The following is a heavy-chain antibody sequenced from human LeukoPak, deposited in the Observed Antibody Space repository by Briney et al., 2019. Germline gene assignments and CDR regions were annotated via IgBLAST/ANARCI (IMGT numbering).Heavy chain of an antibody. CDR1: GFTFNTYW. D-gene: IGHD6-13*01. CDR2: IDSGVSNT. Sequence: PGGSLRLSCAASGFTFNTYWMHWVRQAPGKGLVWVSRIDSGVSNTIYADSVKGRFTISRDNSKNTLYLQMNSLRAEDTAVYYCANVISSSWYYFDYWGQGTLVTVSS. V-gene: IGHV3-74*01. CDR3: ANVISSSWYYFDY. J-gene: IGHJ4*02.